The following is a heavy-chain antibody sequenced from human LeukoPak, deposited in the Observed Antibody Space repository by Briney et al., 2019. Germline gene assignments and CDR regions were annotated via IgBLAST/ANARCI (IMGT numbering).Heavy chain of an antibody. CDR2: VDPEDGEV. J-gene: IGHJ4*02. CDR3: AAIRYNYGKSF. D-gene: IGHD5-18*01. Sequence: VASVKVSCKASGYTFTSYGISWVQQAPGKGLKWVGRVDPEDGEVIYGEKFQGRVTISADTSTDTTYMELTSLRSEDTAVFYCAAIRYNYGKSFWGQGTLVTVSS. CDR1: GYTFTSYG. V-gene: IGHV1-69-2*01.